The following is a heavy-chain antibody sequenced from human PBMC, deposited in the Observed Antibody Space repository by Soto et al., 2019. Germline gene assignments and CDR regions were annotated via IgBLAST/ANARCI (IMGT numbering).Heavy chain of an antibody. CDR2: IFYSGST. CDR1: GGSVSSGSYY. CDR3: ARDFCGGDCSDDYYYSAMDV. D-gene: IGHD2-21*02. V-gene: IGHV4-61*01. Sequence: SETLSLTCTVSGGSVSSGSYYWSWIRQPPGRGLEWIGQIFYSGSTNYNPSLKSRVTISVDTSKNQFSLELSSVTAADTAVYYCARDFCGGDCSDDYYYSAMDVWGQGTTVTVSS. J-gene: IGHJ6*02.